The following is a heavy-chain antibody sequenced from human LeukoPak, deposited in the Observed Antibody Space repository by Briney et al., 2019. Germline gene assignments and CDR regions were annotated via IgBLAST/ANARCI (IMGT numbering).Heavy chain of an antibody. CDR2: ISGSGDST. CDR3: AKDRGIISDY. J-gene: IGHJ4*02. CDR1: GFTFSNYG. D-gene: IGHD3-10*01. V-gene: IGHV3-23*01. Sequence: GGTLRLSCAASGFTFSNYGMSWVRQASGKGLEWVSSISGSGDSTYYADSVKGRFTISRDNSKNTLYLQMNSLRAEDTAVYYCAKDRGIISDYWGQGTLVTVSS.